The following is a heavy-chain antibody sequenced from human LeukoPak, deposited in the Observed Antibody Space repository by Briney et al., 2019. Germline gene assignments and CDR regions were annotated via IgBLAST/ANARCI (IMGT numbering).Heavy chain of an antibody. CDR2: IYYSENT. J-gene: IGHJ4*02. Sequence: SETLSLTCTVSGGSISSSSDYWGWIRQAPGKGLEWIGSIYYSENTYYNSSLKSRVTISVDTSKNQFSLKLNSVTAADTAVYFCAGRTYSASYWKHFDYWGQGTLVTVSS. CDR3: AGRTYSASYWKHFDY. D-gene: IGHD1-26*01. V-gene: IGHV4-39*01. CDR1: GGSISSSSDY.